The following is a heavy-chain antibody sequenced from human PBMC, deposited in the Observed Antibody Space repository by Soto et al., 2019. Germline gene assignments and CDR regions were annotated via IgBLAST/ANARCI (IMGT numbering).Heavy chain of an antibody. CDR1: GYIFSKYW. CDR2: IYPGDSDT. Sequence: PGESLKISCKSSGYIFSKYWIGWVRQMPGKGLEWMGIIYPGDSDTRYSPSFQGQVTISADKSITTAYLQWRSLKASDTAIYYCVVYSSSSGSNFDYWGQGTLVTVSS. J-gene: IGHJ4*02. D-gene: IGHD6-6*01. V-gene: IGHV5-51*01. CDR3: VVYSSSSGSNFDY.